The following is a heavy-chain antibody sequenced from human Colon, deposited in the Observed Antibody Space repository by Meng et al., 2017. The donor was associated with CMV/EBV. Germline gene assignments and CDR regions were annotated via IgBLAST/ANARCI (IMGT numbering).Heavy chain of an antibody. D-gene: IGHD3-16*01. CDR3: ARRGTGGRSFDY. CDR2: IRYDGKCQ. J-gene: IGHJ4*02. Sequence: GGSLRLSCAASGFTFNDYYMHWVRQAPGKGLEWVASIRYDGKCQFYADSVKGRFAISRDNSRNSLYLHMNSLRANDTAVYYCARRGTGGRSFDYWGKGTLVTVSS. V-gene: IGHV3-30*02. CDR1: GFTFNDYY.